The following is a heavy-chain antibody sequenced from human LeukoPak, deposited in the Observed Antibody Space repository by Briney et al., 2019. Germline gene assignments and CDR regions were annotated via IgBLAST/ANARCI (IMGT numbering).Heavy chain of an antibody. CDR2: ISYDGSNK. D-gene: IGHD6-13*01. CDR3: ARVWQQLSYYYYYGMDV. Sequence: PGGSLRLSCAASGFTFSSYAMHWVRQAPGKGLEWVAVISYDGSNKYYADSVKGRFTISGDNSKNTLYLQMNSLRAEDTAVYYCARVWQQLSYYYYYGMDVWGQGTTVTVSS. CDR1: GFTFSSYA. V-gene: IGHV3-30*04. J-gene: IGHJ6*02.